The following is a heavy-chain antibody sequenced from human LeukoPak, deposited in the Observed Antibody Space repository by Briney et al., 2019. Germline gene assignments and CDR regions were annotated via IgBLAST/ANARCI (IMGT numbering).Heavy chain of an antibody. J-gene: IGHJ4*02. V-gene: IGHV1-2*02. Sequence: GASVKVSCKASGYTFIGENIHWVRQAPGQGLEWMGWINPNSGGTNYAQKFQGRVTMTRDTSISTAYMELSRLRSDDTAVYYCASLYSGSYLGGDYWGQGTLVTVSS. CDR2: INPNSGGT. D-gene: IGHD1-26*01. CDR3: ASLYSGSYLGGDY. CDR1: GYTFIGEN.